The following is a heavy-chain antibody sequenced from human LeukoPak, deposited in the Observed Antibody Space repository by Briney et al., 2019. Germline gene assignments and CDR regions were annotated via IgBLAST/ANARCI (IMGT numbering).Heavy chain of an antibody. J-gene: IGHJ3*02. D-gene: IGHD3-10*01. V-gene: IGHV1-46*01. CDR1: GYTFTSYY. Sequence: ASVKVSCKASGYTFTSYYMHWVRQAPGQGLEWMGIINPSGGSTSYAQKFQGRVTMTRDTSTSTVYMELSSPRSEDTAVYYCARDSVRITMVRGVRDAFDIWGQGTMVTVSS. CDR3: ARDSVRITMVRGVRDAFDI. CDR2: INPSGGST.